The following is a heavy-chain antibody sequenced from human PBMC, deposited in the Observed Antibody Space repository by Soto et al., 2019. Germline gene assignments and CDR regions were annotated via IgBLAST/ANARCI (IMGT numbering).Heavy chain of an antibody. Sequence: ASVKVSCKASGYTFTSYGISWVRPAPGQGLEWMGWISAYNGNTNYAQKLQGRVTMTTDTSTSTAYMELRSLRSDDTAVYYCARGTIFGVVIPHFDYWGQGTLVTVSS. V-gene: IGHV1-18*01. CDR3: ARGTIFGVVIPHFDY. CDR1: GYTFTSYG. D-gene: IGHD3-3*01. J-gene: IGHJ4*02. CDR2: ISAYNGNT.